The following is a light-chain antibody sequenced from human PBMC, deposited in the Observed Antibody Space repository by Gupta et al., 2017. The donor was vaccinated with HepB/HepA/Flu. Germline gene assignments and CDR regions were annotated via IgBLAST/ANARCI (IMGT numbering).Light chain of an antibody. V-gene: IGLV3-21*02. CDR3: QVWDSGSEHYV. Sequence: SYVLTPPPSVSVAPGETASIPCGGNDIGFKRVHWYLQKPGQAPVLVVFDDSDRPSGIPERFSGSNSGNTATLSISRVEAGDEADYYCQVWDSGSEHYVFGPGTKVSVL. CDR2: DDS. CDR1: DIGFKR. J-gene: IGLJ1*01.